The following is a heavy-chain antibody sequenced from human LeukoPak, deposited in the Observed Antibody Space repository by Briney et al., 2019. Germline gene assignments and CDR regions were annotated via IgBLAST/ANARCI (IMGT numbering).Heavy chain of an antibody. CDR3: ARDFIATTGAFDI. Sequence: SQTLSLTCTVSGGSLSSGDYYWSCIRQPPGKGLEWLGYIYYSGSTYYNPSLKSRVTISVDTSKNQFSLKLSSVTAADTAVYYCARDFIATTGAFDIWGQGTMVTVSS. D-gene: IGHD6-13*01. CDR2: IYYSGST. J-gene: IGHJ3*02. CDR1: GGSLSSGDYY. V-gene: IGHV4-30-4*08.